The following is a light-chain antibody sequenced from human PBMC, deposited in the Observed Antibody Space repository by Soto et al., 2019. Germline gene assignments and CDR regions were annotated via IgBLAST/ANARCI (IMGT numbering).Light chain of an antibody. CDR2: DAS. V-gene: IGKV3-11*01. CDR1: QSVSSY. Sequence: EIVLTQSPATLSLSPGERATLSCRASQSVSSYLAWYQQKPGQAPRLLIYDASNRATGIPARFSGSGSGTDFTLTISRLEPEDFAVYFCQHYGSSSWTFGRGTKVEIK. CDR3: QHYGSSSWT. J-gene: IGKJ1*01.